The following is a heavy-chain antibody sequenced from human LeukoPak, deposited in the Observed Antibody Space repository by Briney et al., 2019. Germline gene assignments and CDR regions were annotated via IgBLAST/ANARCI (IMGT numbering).Heavy chain of an antibody. V-gene: IGHV4-38-2*02. CDR1: GYSISSGYY. D-gene: IGHD2-15*01. Sequence: PSETLSPTCTVSGYSISSGYYWGWIRQPPGQGLEWIGSIYHSGSTYYKPSLKSRVTMSVDTSKNQFSLNLNSVTAADTAVYYCARFFSAATWGYNWFDPWGQGTLVTVSS. J-gene: IGHJ5*02. CDR2: IYHSGST. CDR3: ARFFSAATWGYNWFDP.